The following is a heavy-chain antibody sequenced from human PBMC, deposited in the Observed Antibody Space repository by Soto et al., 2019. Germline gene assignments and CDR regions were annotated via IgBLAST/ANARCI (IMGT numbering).Heavy chain of an antibody. V-gene: IGHV3-11*01. Sequence: GGSLRLSCAASGFTFSDYYMSWIRQAPGKGPEWVSYISSSGDTVDYADSVKGRFTISRDNAKNSAHLQMNSLRVEDTAVYYCASGSSPFTYWGQGTLVTVSS. CDR2: ISSSGDTV. CDR3: ASGSSPFTY. J-gene: IGHJ4*02. CDR1: GFTFSDYY. D-gene: IGHD6-6*01.